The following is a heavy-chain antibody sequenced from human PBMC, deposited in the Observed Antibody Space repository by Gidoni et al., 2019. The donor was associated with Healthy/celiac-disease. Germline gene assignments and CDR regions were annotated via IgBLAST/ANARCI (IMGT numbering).Heavy chain of an antibody. CDR1: GFHFSSDS. CDR2: ISSSSSYI. J-gene: IGHJ1*01. CDR3: ARGGPDYYDSSGYYAEYFQH. D-gene: IGHD3-22*01. V-gene: IGHV3-21*01. Sequence: EVQLVESGGCLVKPGGSMRLSCAASGFHFSSDSMNWVRQAPGKGLEWVSSISSSSSYIYYADSVKGRFTISRDNAKNSLYLQMNSLRAEDTAVYYCARGGPDYYDSSGYYAEYFQHWGQGTLVTVSS.